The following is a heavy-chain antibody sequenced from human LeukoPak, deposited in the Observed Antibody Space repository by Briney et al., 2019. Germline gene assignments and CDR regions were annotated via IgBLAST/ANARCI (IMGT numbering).Heavy chain of an antibody. CDR1: GGTFISYA. CDR3: ARGEFTMVRGEGGYYYYGMDV. V-gene: IGHV1-69*13. Sequence: ASVKVSCKASGGTFISYAISWVRQAPGQGLEWMGGIIPIFGTANYAQKFQGRVTITADESTSTAYMELSSLRSEDTAVYYCARGEFTMVRGEGGYYYYGMDVWGKGTTVTVSS. CDR2: IIPIFGTA. J-gene: IGHJ6*04. D-gene: IGHD3-10*01.